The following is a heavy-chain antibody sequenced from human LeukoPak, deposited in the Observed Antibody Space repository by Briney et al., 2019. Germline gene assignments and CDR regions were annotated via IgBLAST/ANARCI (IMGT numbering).Heavy chain of an antibody. Sequence: ASVKVSCKASGYTFTAYYMHWVRQAPGQGLEWMGWINPNSGGTDYAQKFQGRVTMTSDASISTAYMELTWLRSDDTAVYFCARDRMLWDHDAFAIWGQGTLVTVSS. CDR3: ARDRMLWDHDAFAI. D-gene: IGHD1-26*01. V-gene: IGHV1-2*02. J-gene: IGHJ3*02. CDR1: GYTFTAYY. CDR2: INPNSGGT.